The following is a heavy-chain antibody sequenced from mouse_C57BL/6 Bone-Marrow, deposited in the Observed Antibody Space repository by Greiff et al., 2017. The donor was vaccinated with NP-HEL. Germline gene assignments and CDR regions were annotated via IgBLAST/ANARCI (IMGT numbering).Heavy chain of an antibody. CDR1: GYTFTDYY. CDR2: INPYNGGT. J-gene: IGHJ2*01. CDR3: ARNGNL. D-gene: IGHD2-1*01. Sequence: DVQLQESGPVLVKPGASVTLSCKASGYTFTDYYMNWVKQSHGKSLEWIGAINPYNGGTSYNQKFKGKATLTVDKSSSTAYMGLNSLTSEDSAVYYCARNGNLWGQGTTLTVSS. V-gene: IGHV1-19*01.